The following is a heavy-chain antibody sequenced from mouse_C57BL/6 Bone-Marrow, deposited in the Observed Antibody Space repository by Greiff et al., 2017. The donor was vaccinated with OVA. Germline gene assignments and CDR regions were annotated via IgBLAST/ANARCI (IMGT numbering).Heavy chain of an antibody. CDR1: GYNFTSYW. J-gene: IGHJ2*01. Sequence: VQLQQPGAELVRPGASVKLSCTASGYNFTSYWMHWVKQRPEQGLEWIGNIDPENGDTQYNEKFKGKATLTADTSSTTAYLQLSSLTSEDTAVYYCTTTVVLNTWGQGTTLTVSS. D-gene: IGHD1-1*01. CDR3: TTTVVLNT. V-gene: IGHV14-4*01. CDR2: IDPENGDT.